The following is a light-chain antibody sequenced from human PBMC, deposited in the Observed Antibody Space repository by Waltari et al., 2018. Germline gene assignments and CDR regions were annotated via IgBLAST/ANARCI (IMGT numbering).Light chain of an antibody. Sequence: QSALTQPASVSGSPGPSITISCTGTSSDVVSYDLVSCYQQHPGKVPNLMIYEVNKRPSGVSSRFSGSKSVNTASLTISGLQADDEADYYCSSYAGTNIHWMFGVGTKLTVL. V-gene: IGLV2-23*02. CDR2: EVN. CDR3: SSYAGTNIHWM. J-gene: IGLJ3*02. CDR1: SSDVVSYDL.